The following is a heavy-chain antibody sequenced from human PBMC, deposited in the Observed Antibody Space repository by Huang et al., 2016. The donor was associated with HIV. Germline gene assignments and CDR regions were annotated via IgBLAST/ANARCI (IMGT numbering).Heavy chain of an antibody. CDR1: GFTFSGYG. CDR3: AKGGSAAAVLDF. Sequence: QVQLVESGGGVVQPGRSLRISCAASGFTFSGYGMPWVRQAPGKGLEGVAVISYDAKTKYYADSGKGRFSISRDNSKTTVYLQLNSLRLEDTAVYYCAKGGSAAAVLDFWGQGTLVTVSS. D-gene: IGHD6-13*01. V-gene: IGHV3-30*18. J-gene: IGHJ4*02. CDR2: ISYDAKTK.